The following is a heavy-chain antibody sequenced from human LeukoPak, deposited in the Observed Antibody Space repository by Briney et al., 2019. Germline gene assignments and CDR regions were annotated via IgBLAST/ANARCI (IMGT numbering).Heavy chain of an antibody. J-gene: IGHJ4*02. D-gene: IGHD6-13*01. CDR3: ARSSGYSSSRFDY. V-gene: IGHV1-69*13. CDR2: IIPIFGTA. CDR1: GGTFSSYA. Sequence: SVKVSCKASGGTFSSYAISWVRQAPGQGLEWVGGIIPIFGTANYAQKFQGRVTITADESTSTAYMELSSLRSEDTAVYYCARSSGYSSSRFDYWGQGTLVTVSS.